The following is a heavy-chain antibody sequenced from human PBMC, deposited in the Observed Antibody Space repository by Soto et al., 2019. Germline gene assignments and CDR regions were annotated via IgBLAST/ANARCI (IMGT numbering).Heavy chain of an antibody. CDR3: ATEGGLGYCSGGSCYGTANWFDP. CDR1: GYTLTELS. D-gene: IGHD2-15*01. J-gene: IGHJ5*02. V-gene: IGHV1-24*01. Sequence: ASVKVSCKVSGYTLTELSMHWVRQAPGKGLEWMGGFDPEDGETIYAQKFQGRVTMTEDTSTDTAYMELSSLRSEDTAVYYCATEGGLGYCSGGSCYGTANWFDPWGQGTLVTVSS. CDR2: FDPEDGET.